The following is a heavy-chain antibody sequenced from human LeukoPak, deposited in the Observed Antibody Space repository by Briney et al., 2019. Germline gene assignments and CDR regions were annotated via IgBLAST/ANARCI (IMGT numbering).Heavy chain of an antibody. J-gene: IGHJ5*02. CDR1: GFTFSSYT. Sequence: GGSLRLSCAASGFTFSSYTMNWVRQAPGKGLEWVSSISSSSNYISSADSVKGRFTVSRDNARNSLYLQINSLSAEDTAVYYCARPNTDIVGATLNWFDPWGQGTLVTVSS. CDR2: ISSSSNYI. CDR3: ARPNTDIVGATLNWFDP. D-gene: IGHD1-26*01. V-gene: IGHV3-21*01.